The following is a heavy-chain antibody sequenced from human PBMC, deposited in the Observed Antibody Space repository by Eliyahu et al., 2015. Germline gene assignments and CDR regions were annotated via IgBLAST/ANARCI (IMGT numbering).Heavy chain of an antibody. Sequence: EVQLLESGGGLVQPGGSLRLSCAASGFTFSSYVMXWVRQAPGKGLEWVSAIXGGGGSTYHADSVKGRFTISRDNSKNTLYLQMNSLRAEDTAIYYCAKGIPGQWLPLPFDYWGQGTLVTVSS. V-gene: IGHV3-23*01. J-gene: IGHJ4*02. CDR2: IXGGGGST. CDR1: GFTFSSYV. CDR3: AKGIPGQWLPLPFDY. D-gene: IGHD6-19*01.